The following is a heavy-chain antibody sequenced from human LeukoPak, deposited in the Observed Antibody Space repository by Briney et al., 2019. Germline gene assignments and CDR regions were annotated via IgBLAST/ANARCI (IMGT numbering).Heavy chain of an antibody. V-gene: IGHV3-21*01. J-gene: IGHJ4*02. Sequence: GGSLRLSCADSGFTFSSYSMNWVRQAPGKGLEWVSSISSSSSYIYYADSVKGRFTISRDNAKNSLYLQMNSLRAEDTAVYYCARALGEWLTLYYFDYWGQGTLVTVSS. CDR2: ISSSSSYI. CDR3: ARALGEWLTLYYFDY. CDR1: GFTFSSYS. D-gene: IGHD6-19*01.